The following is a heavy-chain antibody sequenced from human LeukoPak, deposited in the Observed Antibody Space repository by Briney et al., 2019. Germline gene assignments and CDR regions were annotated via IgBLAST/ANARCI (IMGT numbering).Heavy chain of an antibody. CDR1: GGSFSGYY. Sequence: PSGTLSLTCAVYGGSFSGYYWSWIRQPPGKGLEWIGEINHSGSTNYNPSLKSRVTISVDTSKNQFSLKLSSVTAADTAVYYCARGPEAVAGTSVDYWGQGTLVTVSS. CDR2: INHSGST. CDR3: ARGPEAVAGTSVDY. V-gene: IGHV4-34*01. J-gene: IGHJ4*02. D-gene: IGHD6-19*01.